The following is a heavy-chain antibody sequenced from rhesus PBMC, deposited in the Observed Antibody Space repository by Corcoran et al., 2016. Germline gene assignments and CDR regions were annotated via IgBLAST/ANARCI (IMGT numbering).Heavy chain of an antibody. Sequence: EVQLVESGGGLVQPGGSLRLSCAASGFTFSSYGMSWVRQAPGKGLEWVSYIKHGGESKYHPEPVKGRVTIARYNSKNTLSLQMNSLRAEDTAVYYCAKIPSSANYYDSGYYTVDYWGQGVLVTVSS. CDR1: GFTFSSYG. CDR2: IKHGGESK. D-gene: IGHD3-28*01. J-gene: IGHJ4*01. V-gene: IGHV3S5*01. CDR3: AKIPSSANYYDSGYYTVDY.